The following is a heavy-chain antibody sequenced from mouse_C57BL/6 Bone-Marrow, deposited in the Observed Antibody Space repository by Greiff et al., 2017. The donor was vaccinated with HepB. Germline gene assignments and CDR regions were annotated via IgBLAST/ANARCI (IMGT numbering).Heavy chain of an antibody. V-gene: IGHV10-1*01. CDR2: IRSKSNNYAT. CDR1: GFSFNTYA. CDR3: VSLYYDYDGFPMDY. J-gene: IGHJ4*01. D-gene: IGHD2-4*01. Sequence: EVQLVESGGGLVQPKGSLKLSCAASGFSFNTYAMNWVRQAPGKGLEWVARIRSKSNNYATYYADSVKDRFTISRDDSESMLYLQMNNLKTEDTAMYYCVSLYYDYDGFPMDYWGQGTSVTVSS.